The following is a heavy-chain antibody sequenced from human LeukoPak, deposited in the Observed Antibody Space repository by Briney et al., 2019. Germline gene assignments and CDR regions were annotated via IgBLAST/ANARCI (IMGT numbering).Heavy chain of an antibody. D-gene: IGHD6-19*01. CDR1: GYTFTGYY. CDR2: INPNSGGT. V-gene: IGHV1-2*04. CDR3: ARDYSGIAVGPIKYYFDY. Sequence: ASVKVPCKASGYTFTGYYMHWVRQAPGQGLEWMGWINPNSGGTNYAQKFQGWVTMTRDTSISTAYMELSRLRSDDTAVYYCARDYSGIAVGPIKYYFDYWGQGTLVTVSS. J-gene: IGHJ4*02.